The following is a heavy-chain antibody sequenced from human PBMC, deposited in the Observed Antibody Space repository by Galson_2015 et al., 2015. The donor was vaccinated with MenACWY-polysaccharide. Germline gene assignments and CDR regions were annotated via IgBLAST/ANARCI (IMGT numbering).Heavy chain of an antibody. CDR2: ISDSGDTT. V-gene: IGHV3-23*01. Sequence: SLRLSCAASGFILNNYAMTWVRQAPGQGLEWVSSISDSGDTTFYADSVKGRFTISRDNSKSTLYLQMNSLRAEDAAIYYCAEDYSITWDNFFDYWGQGTLVTVSS. D-gene: IGHD6-13*01. J-gene: IGHJ4*02. CDR3: AEDYSITWDNFFDY. CDR1: GFILNNYA.